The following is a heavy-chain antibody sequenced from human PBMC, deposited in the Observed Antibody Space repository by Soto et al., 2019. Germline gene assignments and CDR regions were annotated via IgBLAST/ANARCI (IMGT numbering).Heavy chain of an antibody. CDR1: GFTFSSYG. V-gene: IGHV3-30*18. J-gene: IGHJ4*02. CDR2: ISYDGSNK. Sequence: QVQLVESGGGVVQPGRSLRLSCAASGFTFSSYGMHWVRQAPGKGLEWVAVISYDGSNKYYADSVKGRFTISRDNSKNTLYLQMNSLRAEDTAVYYCVKVGYDYDSSGCSIDYWGQGTLVTVSS. CDR3: VKVGYDYDSSGCSIDY. D-gene: IGHD3-22*01.